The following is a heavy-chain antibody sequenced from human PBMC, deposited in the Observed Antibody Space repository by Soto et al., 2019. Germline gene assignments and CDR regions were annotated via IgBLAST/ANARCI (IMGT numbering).Heavy chain of an antibody. CDR3: AKGKYSSSHFDY. J-gene: IGHJ4*02. D-gene: IGHD6-13*01. CDR2: ISAGGGGT. Sequence: GGSLRLSCAASGFTFSSYAMTWVRQAPGKGLEWVSAISAGGGGTYYADSVKGHFIISRDNSKNTLYLQMNSLRAEDTAVYYCAKGKYSSSHFDYWGQGTLVTVSS. V-gene: IGHV3-23*01. CDR1: GFTFSSYA.